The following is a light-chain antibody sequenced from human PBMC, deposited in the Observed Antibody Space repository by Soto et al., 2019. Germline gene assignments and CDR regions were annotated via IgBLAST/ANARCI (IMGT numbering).Light chain of an antibody. J-gene: IGLJ1*01. CDR1: SSDFGGYNY. CDR2: DVS. CDR3: ATWDDRLNGYV. Sequence: QSVLTQPRSVSGSPGQSVTISCTGTSSDFGGYNYVSWYQHHPGKAPKLMIYDVSERPSGVPDRFSGSRSGTSASLAISGLQSEDEADYYCATWDDRLNGYVFGSGTNLTVL. V-gene: IGLV2-11*01.